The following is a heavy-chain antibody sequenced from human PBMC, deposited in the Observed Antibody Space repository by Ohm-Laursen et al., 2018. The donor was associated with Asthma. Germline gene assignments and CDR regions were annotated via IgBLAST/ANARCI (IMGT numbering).Heavy chain of an antibody. D-gene: IGHD2-2*01. J-gene: IGHJ6*02. CDR1: GYTFSRYS. CDR2: ISTASSFI. Sequence: SLRLSCSASGYTFSRYSIHWVRQIPGKGLEWVASISTASSFIYYADSVRGRFTTSRDNARNSVYLQMNSLRGEDTAVYYCARDSVYQPVDFYYGMDVWGQGTTVTVS. V-gene: IGHV3-21*01. CDR3: ARDSVYQPVDFYYGMDV.